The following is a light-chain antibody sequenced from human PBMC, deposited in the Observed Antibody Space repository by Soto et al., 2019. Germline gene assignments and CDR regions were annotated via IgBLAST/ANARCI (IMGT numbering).Light chain of an antibody. CDR2: DAS. Sequence: EIVLTQSPATLSLSPGERATLSCRASQSVSSYLAWYQQKPGQAPRLLIYDASNRATGIPARFSGSGSGTDFTLTISSLEPEDFAVYYCQQRSNWLGKCGQGTKVDIK. CDR1: QSVSSY. CDR3: QQRSNWLGK. V-gene: IGKV3-11*01. J-gene: IGKJ1*01.